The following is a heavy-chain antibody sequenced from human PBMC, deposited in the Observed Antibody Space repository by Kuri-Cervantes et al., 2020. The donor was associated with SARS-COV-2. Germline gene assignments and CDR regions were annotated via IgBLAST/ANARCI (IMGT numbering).Heavy chain of an antibody. D-gene: IGHD3-22*01. J-gene: IGHJ4*02. V-gene: IGHV1-8*01. CDR3: ASGGPPQDYYDSSGYWLGHDY. CDR2: MNPNSGNT. CDR1: GYTFTSYD. Sequence: ASVKVSCKASGYTFTSYDINWVRQATGQGLEWMGWMNPNSGNTGYAQKFQGRVTMTRNTSISTAYMELSSLRSEDTAVYYCASGGPPQDYYDSSGYWLGHDYWGQGTLVTVSS.